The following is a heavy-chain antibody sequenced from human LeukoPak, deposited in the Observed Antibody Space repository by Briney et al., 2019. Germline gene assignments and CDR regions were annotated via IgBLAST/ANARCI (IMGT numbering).Heavy chain of an antibody. V-gene: IGHV3-21*01. D-gene: IGHD6-19*01. CDR2: ISSSSSSI. CDR3: ARDVGTSGWYTFDY. CDR1: GFTFSGYT. J-gene: IGHJ4*02. Sequence: GGSLRLSCAASGFTFSGYTMNWVRQAPGKGLEWVSSISSSSSSIYYADSVKGRFTISRDNAKNSLYLQMNSLRAEDTAVYYCARDVGTSGWYTFDYWGQGTLVTVSS.